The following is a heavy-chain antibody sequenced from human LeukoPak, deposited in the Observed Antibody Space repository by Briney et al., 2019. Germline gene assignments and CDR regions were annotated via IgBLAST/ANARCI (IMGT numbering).Heavy chain of an antibody. CDR1: GGSISAYY. CDR3: AASSGWYSPYYYGMDV. CDR2: IYSSGST. J-gene: IGHJ6*02. V-gene: IGHV4-4*07. D-gene: IGHD6-19*01. Sequence: SETLSLTCTVSGGSISAYYWTWIRQPAGKGLEWIGRIYSSGSTNYNPSLKSRVAISVDTSKNQFSLKLTSVTPADTAVYYCAASSGWYSPYYYGMDVWGQGTTVTVSS.